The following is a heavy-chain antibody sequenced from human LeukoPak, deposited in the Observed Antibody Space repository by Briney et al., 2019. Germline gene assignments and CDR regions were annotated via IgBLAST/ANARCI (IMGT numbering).Heavy chain of an antibody. Sequence: PGGSLRLSCAASGFILNNYGLIWVRQAPGKGLQWVSAISSDGGGTTYADFVKGRFTISRDNSKNTLFLQMSSLRAEDTALYYCAKGGSGYFADLWGQGTLVTVSS. CDR2: ISSDGGGT. V-gene: IGHV3-23*01. CDR3: AKGGSGYFADL. J-gene: IGHJ5*02. D-gene: IGHD3-22*01. CDR1: GFILNNYG.